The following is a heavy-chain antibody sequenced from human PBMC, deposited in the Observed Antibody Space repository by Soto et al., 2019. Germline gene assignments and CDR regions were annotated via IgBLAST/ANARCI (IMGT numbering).Heavy chain of an antibody. V-gene: IGHV1-69*13. D-gene: IGHD3-22*01. Sequence: ASVKVSCKVSGGTFNRYAISWVRQAPGQGLEWIGGIIPVFGTTNYAQRLQGRVSITADESTNTAYLEVRSLRSDDTALYFCARGHYDSRGYYWDNWFDPWGQGTLVTVSS. CDR1: GGTFNRYA. J-gene: IGHJ5*02. CDR3: ARGHYDSRGYYWDNWFDP. CDR2: IIPVFGTT.